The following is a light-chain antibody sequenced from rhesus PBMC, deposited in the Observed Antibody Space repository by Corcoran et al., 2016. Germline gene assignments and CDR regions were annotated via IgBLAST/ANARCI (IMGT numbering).Light chain of an antibody. CDR2: KAS. CDR3: QQYSSRPRT. Sequence: DIQMTQSPSSLSASVGDTVTITCRASQGISSWLAWYQQKPGKAPKLLIYKASSLQSGVPSRFSVSGSGTDFTLTISSLQSEDFATYYCQQYSSRPRTFGQGTKVEIK. V-gene: IGKV1-22*01. J-gene: IGKJ1*01. CDR1: QGISSW.